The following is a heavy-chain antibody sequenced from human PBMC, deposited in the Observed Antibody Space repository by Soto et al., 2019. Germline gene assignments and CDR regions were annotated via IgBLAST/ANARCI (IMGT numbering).Heavy chain of an antibody. CDR1: GGSISSGGYY. Sequence: QVQLQESGPGLVKPSQTLSLTCTVSGGSISSGGYYWSWIRQHPGKGLEWIGYIYYSGSTYYNPSLTGRVTISVDTSKNQSSLKLSSVTAADTAVYYCARVRGDYGAYFDYWGQGTLVTVSS. CDR3: ARVRGDYGAYFDY. V-gene: IGHV4-31*03. J-gene: IGHJ4*02. CDR2: IYYSGST. D-gene: IGHD4-17*01.